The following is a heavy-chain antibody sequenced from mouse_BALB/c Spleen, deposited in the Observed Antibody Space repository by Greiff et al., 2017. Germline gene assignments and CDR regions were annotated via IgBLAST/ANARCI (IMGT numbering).Heavy chain of an antibody. Sequence: VQLQQSGAELVRPGTSVKVSCKASGYAFTNYLIEWVKQRPGQGLEWIGVFNPGSGGTNYNEKFKGKATLTADKSSSTSYMQLSSLTSDDAAVYLCARERYRYDYWYFDVWGEGTTVTVSS. CDR1: GYAFTNYL. CDR3: ARERYRYDYWYFDV. D-gene: IGHD2-14*01. V-gene: IGHV1-54*01. CDR2: FNPGSGGT. J-gene: IGHJ1*01.